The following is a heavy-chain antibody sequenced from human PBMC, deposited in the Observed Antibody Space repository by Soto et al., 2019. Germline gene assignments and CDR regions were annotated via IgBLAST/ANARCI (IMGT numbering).Heavy chain of an antibody. CDR1: GFNFRNYA. CDR2: IWFDGSKK. V-gene: IGHV3-33*01. Sequence: PRGSLRLSGAASGFNFRNYAIHWVRQAPGKGLEWLAVIWFDGSKKYYADSVKGRFTISRDNSKNTVYLDMNSLTADDSGVFYCARAHTMMILDRFDPWGHGTLVTVSS. J-gene: IGHJ5*02. CDR3: ARAHTMMILDRFDP. D-gene: IGHD3-22*01.